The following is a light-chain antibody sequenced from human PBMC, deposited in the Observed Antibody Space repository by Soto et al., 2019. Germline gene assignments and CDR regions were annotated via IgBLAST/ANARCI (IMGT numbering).Light chain of an antibody. CDR2: KAS. CDR1: QSMGGW. CDR3: QQYYSYST. J-gene: IGKJ3*01. V-gene: IGKV1-5*03. Sequence: DIPMTQSPSTLSASVGDRVTITCRASQSMGGWLAWYQQKPGKAPKLLIYKASSLEIGVPSRFSGSGSGTEFTLTISSLQPDDFATYYCQQYYSYSTFGPGTKVDIK.